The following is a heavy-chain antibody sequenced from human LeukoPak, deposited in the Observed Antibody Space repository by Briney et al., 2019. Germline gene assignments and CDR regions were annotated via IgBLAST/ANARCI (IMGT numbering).Heavy chain of an antibody. CDR3: ARDSGLWVLLEVAFDI. J-gene: IGHJ3*02. V-gene: IGHV1-2*02. CDR2: INPNSGGT. D-gene: IGHD2-21*01. Sequence: GASVKVSCKASGYTFTGYYMHWVRQAPGQGLEWMGWINPNSGGTNYAQKFQGRVTMTRDTSISTAYMELSRLRSDDTAVYYCARDSGLWVLLEVAFDIWGQGTMVTVSS. CDR1: GYTFTGYY.